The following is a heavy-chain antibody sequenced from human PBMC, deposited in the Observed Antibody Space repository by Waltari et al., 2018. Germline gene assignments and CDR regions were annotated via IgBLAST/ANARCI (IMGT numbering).Heavy chain of an antibody. CDR2: INQDGSEK. J-gene: IGHJ4*02. CDR3: AREPTDGSRFDY. Sequence: EVQLVESGGGLVQPGGSLRLYCAASGFIFSRNWMSWVRQVPGKGLEWVANINQDGSEKGYVDSVKGRFTVSRDNAKNSLYLQMNSLRAEDTAVYYCAREPTDGSRFDYWGQGTLVTVSS. V-gene: IGHV3-7*01. CDR1: GFIFSRNW.